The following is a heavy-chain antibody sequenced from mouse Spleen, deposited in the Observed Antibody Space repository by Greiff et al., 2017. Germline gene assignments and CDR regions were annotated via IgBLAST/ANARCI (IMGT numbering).Heavy chain of an antibody. CDR2: IDPENGDT. CDR1: GFNIKDDY. J-gene: IGHJ2*01. V-gene: IGHV14-4*01. CDR3: TTGYYGNY. D-gene: IGHD2-1*01. Sequence: VQLKESGAELVRPGASVKLSCTASGFNIKDDYMHWVKQRPEQGLEWIGWIDPENGDTEYASKFQGKATITADTSSNTAYLQLSSLTSEDTAVYYCTTGYYGNYWGQGTTLTVSS.